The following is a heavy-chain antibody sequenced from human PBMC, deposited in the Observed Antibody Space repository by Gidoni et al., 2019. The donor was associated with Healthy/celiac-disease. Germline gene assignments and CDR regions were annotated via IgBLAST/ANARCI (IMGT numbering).Heavy chain of an antibody. Sequence: EVQPVQSGAEEKKPGEYLRISCKGYGYSVTSYWSSWVRQMPGKGLEWMGRVDPSDSYTSSSPSFHGHVTISADKSISTAYLQWSSLKASDTAMYYCARGGGYCSGGSCYFAFDIWGQGTMVTVSS. CDR2: VDPSDSYT. CDR3: ARGGGYCSGGSCYFAFDI. CDR1: GYSVTSYW. J-gene: IGHJ3*02. D-gene: IGHD2-15*01. V-gene: IGHV5-10-1*01.